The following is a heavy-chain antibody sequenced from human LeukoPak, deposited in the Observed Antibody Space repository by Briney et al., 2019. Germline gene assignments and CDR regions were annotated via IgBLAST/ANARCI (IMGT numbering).Heavy chain of an antibody. CDR2: ISGYNGNT. V-gene: IGHV1-18*01. CDR1: GYIFSNYG. J-gene: IGHJ3*02. Sequence: ASVKVSCKASGYIFSNYGISWVRQAPGQGLEWMGWISGYNGNTKYAQKVQDRVTMTTDTSTSTVYMELRSLRSDDTAVYYCARRTNGMRSDAFDIWGQGTMVTVSS. CDR3: ARRTNGMRSDAFDI.